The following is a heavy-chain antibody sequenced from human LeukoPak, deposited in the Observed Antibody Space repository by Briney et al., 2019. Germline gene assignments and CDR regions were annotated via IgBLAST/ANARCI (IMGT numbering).Heavy chain of an antibody. CDR2: IYSGGST. CDR3: AIFSYGYYYGMDV. J-gene: IGHJ6*02. V-gene: IGHV3-53*01. D-gene: IGHD5-18*01. Sequence: GGSLRLSCAASGFTVSSNYMSWVRQAPGKGLEWVSVIYSGGSTYYADSVKGRFTISRDNSKNTLYLQMNSLRAEDTAVYYCAIFSYGYYYGMDVWGQGTTVTVSS. CDR1: GFTVSSNY.